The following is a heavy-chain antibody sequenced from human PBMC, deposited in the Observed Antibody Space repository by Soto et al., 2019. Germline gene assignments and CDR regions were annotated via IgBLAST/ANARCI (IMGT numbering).Heavy chain of an antibody. V-gene: IGHV4-59*08. Sequence: SETLSLTFTVSGGSIIIYYWFWIRQPPGKGLEWIGYIYYSGSTNYNPSLKSRVTISVDTSKNQFSLNLSSVTAADTAVYYCARVVAATHYFDYWGQGTLVTVS. J-gene: IGHJ4*01. D-gene: IGHD2-15*01. CDR2: IYYSGST. CDR1: GGSIIIYY. CDR3: ARVVAATHYFDY.